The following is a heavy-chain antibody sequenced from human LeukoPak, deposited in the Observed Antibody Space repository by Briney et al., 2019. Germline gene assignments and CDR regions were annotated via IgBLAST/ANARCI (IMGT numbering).Heavy chain of an antibody. CDR1: AFTFTSYT. D-gene: IGHD2/OR15-2a*01. CDR2: ITSSRSTI. Sequence: PGGSLTLSCTASAFTFTSYTMDWVRQSPGGGLEWVSYITSSRSTIYYADSVKGLFTMSRDNAENALYLHMNSLIAEDARGYFRARNFDSWGQGPLVSVSS. CDR3: ARNFDS. V-gene: IGHV3-48*01. J-gene: IGHJ4*02.